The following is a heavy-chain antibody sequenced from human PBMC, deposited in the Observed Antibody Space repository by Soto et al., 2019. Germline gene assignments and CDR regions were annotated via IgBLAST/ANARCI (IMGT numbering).Heavy chain of an antibody. CDR1: GGSISSGGSS. Sequence: QVQLQESGPGLVKPSQTLFLSCAVSGGSISSGGSSWNWIRQKSGEGFEWIGYIFYSGTSFYNASLKSRVTISRDTAKGQISLKLSSVTAADTAVYYCARRVMSHGFDYWGQGIMVTVSS. J-gene: IGHJ4*02. CDR3: ARRVMSHGFDY. V-gene: IGHV4-31*11. CDR2: IFYSGTS.